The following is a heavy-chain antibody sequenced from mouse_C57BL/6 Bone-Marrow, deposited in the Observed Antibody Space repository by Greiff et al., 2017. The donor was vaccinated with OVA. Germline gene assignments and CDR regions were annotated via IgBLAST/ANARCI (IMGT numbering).Heavy chain of an antibody. CDR2: IDPSDSYT. D-gene: IGHD1-1*01. J-gene: IGHJ2*01. CDR1: GYTFTSYW. CDR3: ARGHYYGSSYYFDY. V-gene: IGHV1-59*01. Sequence: QVQLQQSGAELVRPGTSVKLSCKASGYTFTSYWMHWVKQRPGQGLEWIGVIDPSDSYTNYNQKFKGKATLTVDTSSSTAYMQLSSLTSEDSAVYYCARGHYYGSSYYFDYWGQGTTLTVSS.